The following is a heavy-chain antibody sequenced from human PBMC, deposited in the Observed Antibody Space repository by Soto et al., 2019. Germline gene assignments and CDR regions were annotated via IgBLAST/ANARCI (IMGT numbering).Heavy chain of an antibody. CDR2: INHSGST. CDR1: GGSFSGYY. Sequence: QVQLQQWGAGLLKPSETLSLTCAVYGGSFSGYYWTWIRQPPGTGLEWMGEINHSGSTNDNPSLRSRVTLSVDTSKIQFSLNLTSVNAADTGVYYCARDKITGLFDYWGQGTLVTVSS. D-gene: IGHD2-8*02. V-gene: IGHV4-34*01. J-gene: IGHJ4*02. CDR3: ARDKITGLFDY.